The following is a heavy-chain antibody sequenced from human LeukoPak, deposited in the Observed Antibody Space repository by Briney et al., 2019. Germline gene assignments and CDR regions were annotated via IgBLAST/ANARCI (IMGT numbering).Heavy chain of an antibody. Sequence: PGGSLRLFCAASGFTFSNAWMSWVRQAPGKGLEWVGRIKSKTDGGTTDYAAPVKGRFTISRDDSKNTLYLQMNSLKTEDTAVYYCTTSGSYYARYFQHWGQGTLVTVSS. V-gene: IGHV3-15*01. CDR2: IKSKTDGGTT. CDR3: TTSGSYYARYFQH. CDR1: GFTFSNAW. D-gene: IGHD1-26*01. J-gene: IGHJ1*01.